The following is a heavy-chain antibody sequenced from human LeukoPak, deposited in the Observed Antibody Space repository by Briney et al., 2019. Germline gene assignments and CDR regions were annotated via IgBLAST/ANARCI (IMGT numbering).Heavy chain of an antibody. V-gene: IGHV3-7*01. CDR2: IKQDGSEK. CDR3: ARDMRRYYYDSSGYSPPFDY. J-gene: IGHJ4*02. CDR1: GFTFSSYW. D-gene: IGHD3-22*01. Sequence: GGSLRLSCAASGFTFSSYWMSWVRQAPGKGLEWVANIKQDGSEKYYVDSVKGRFTISRDNAKNSLYLQMNSLRAEDTAVYYCARDMRRYYYDSSGYSPPFDYWGQGTLVTVSS.